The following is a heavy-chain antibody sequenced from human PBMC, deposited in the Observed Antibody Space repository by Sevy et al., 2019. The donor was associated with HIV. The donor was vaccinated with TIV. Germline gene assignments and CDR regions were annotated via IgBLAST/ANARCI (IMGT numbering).Heavy chain of an antibody. D-gene: IGHD7-27*01. CDR1: GDTFSSYG. CDR2: IIPIFGTP. CDR3: AREGGVATTGDHDAFDI. V-gene: IGHV1-69*13. J-gene: IGHJ3*02. Sequence: ASVKVSCKGSGDTFSSYGLSWVRQAPGQGLEWMGGIIPIFGTPNYAQKFQGRVTITADESASTAYMELSSLRSEDTALYYCAREGGVATTGDHDAFDIWGHGTLVTVSS.